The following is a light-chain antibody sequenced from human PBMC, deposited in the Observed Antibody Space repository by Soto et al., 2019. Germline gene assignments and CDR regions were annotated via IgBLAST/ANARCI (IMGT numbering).Light chain of an antibody. CDR1: QGSSSW. CDR2: AAS. V-gene: IGKV1-12*02. CDR3: QQANSFPSLT. J-gene: IGKJ4*01. Sequence: DIQMTQSPSSVSASVGDRVTITCRASQGSSSWVAWYQQKPGKAPKLLIYAASSLQSRVPSRFSGSGSGTDFXLXXXXXXXXXXXXYYCQQANSFPSLTFGGGTKVDIK.